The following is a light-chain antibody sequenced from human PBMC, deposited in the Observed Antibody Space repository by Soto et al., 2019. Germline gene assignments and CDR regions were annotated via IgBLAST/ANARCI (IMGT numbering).Light chain of an antibody. V-gene: IGLV2-11*01. CDR1: SSDVGGYNY. Sequence: QSVLTQPRSVSGSPGQSVTISCTGTSSDVGGYNYVSCYQQHPGKAPKLMIYDVSKRPSGVPDRFSGSKSGNTASLTISGLQAEDEADYYCCSYAGSYTVVFGGGTKLTVL. CDR2: DVS. J-gene: IGLJ2*01. CDR3: CSYAGSYTVV.